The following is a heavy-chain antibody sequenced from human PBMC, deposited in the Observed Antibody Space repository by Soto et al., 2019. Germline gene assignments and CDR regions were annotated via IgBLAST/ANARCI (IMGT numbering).Heavy chain of an antibody. V-gene: IGHV1-18*01. CDR2: ISAYNGNT. D-gene: IGHD4-17*01. CDR3: ARDLGDYGDSYFDY. Sequence: GASVKVSCKASGYTFTSYGISWVRQAPGQGLEWMGWISAYNGNTNYAQKLQGRVTMTTDTSTSAAYMELRSLRSDDTAVYYCARDLGDYGDSYFDYWGQGNLVTVSS. CDR1: GYTFTSYG. J-gene: IGHJ4*02.